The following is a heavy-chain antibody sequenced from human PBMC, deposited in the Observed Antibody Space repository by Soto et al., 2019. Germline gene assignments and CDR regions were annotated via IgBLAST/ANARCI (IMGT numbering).Heavy chain of an antibody. V-gene: IGHV4-59*01. Sequence: SETLSLTCTASGGSISSYYWSWIRQPPGKGLEWIGYIYYSGSTNYNPSLKSRVTISVDTSKNQFSLKLSSVTAADTAVYYCARGPKDFWSGYTNYYMDVWGKGTTVTVSS. D-gene: IGHD3-3*01. CDR1: GGSISSYY. CDR3: ARGPKDFWSGYTNYYMDV. CDR2: IYYSGST. J-gene: IGHJ6*03.